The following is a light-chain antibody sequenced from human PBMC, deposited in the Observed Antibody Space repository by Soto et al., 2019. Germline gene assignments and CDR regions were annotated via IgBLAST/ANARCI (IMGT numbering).Light chain of an antibody. CDR2: DVS. CDR1: SSDVGGYNY. V-gene: IGLV2-14*01. Sequence: ALTQPASVSGSPGQSLTISCTGTSSDVGGYNYVSWYQQHPGKAPKLMIYDVSNRPSGVSNRFSGTKSGNTATLTISGLQAEDEADYYCSSYTSSSTVVFGGGTKLTVL. CDR3: SSYTSSSTVV. J-gene: IGLJ2*01.